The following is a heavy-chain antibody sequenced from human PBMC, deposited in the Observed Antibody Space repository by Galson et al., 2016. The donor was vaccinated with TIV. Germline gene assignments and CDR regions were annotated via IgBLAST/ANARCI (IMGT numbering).Heavy chain of an antibody. V-gene: IGHV1-69*13. D-gene: IGHD3-22*01. CDR1: GGTFTNYG. Sequence: SVKVSCKAPGGTFTNYGVSWVRQALGQGLEWMGAILPISGHTNSAQKFQGRVTISADESTTTAYLELSSLRSEDTAVYYCARGRGIYDSSGYFLFDHWGQGTLVTVSA. J-gene: IGHJ5*02. CDR3: ARGRGIYDSSGYFLFDH. CDR2: ILPISGHT.